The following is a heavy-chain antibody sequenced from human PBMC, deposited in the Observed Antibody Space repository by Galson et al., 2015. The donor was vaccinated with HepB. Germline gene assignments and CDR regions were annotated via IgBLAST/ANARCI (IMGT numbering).Heavy chain of an antibody. CDR2: MWYDGSKG. CDR3: ARDMSTGKSSGCCDT. Sequence: SLRLSCAASGFSFGIHAIHWVRQAPGKGLEWVAVMWYDGSKGYYRDSVKGRFTVSRDNSKSTLYLQMNSLRAEDTAIYYCARDMSTGKSSGCCDTWGQGTLVSV. J-gene: IGHJ5*02. CDR1: GFSFGIHA. D-gene: IGHD6-19*01. V-gene: IGHV3-33*01.